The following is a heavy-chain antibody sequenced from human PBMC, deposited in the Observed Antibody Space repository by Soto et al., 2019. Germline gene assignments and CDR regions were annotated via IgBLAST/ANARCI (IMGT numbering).Heavy chain of an antibody. Sequence: GGSLRLSCAASGFTFSSYAMSWVRQAPGKGLEWVSAISGSGGSTYYADSVKGRFTISRDNSKNTLYLQMNSLRAEDMAVYYCAKDKTSIAARQYFQHWGQGTLVTVSS. V-gene: IGHV3-23*01. CDR3: AKDKTSIAARQYFQH. CDR2: ISGSGGST. CDR1: GFTFSSYA. J-gene: IGHJ1*01. D-gene: IGHD6-6*01.